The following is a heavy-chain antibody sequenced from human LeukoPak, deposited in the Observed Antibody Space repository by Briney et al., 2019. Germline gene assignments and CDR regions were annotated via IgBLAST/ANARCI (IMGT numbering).Heavy chain of an antibody. D-gene: IGHD6-6*01. V-gene: IGHV1-69*05. J-gene: IGHJ6*03. CDR1: GGTLSSYA. CDR2: IIQMFGAT. Sequence: VASVKVSCKASGGTLSSYAISWVRQAPGQGLEWLGGIIQMFGATDYAQKFQGRVTITTDESTSTVYMELTSLRSEDTAVYYCASRPENIAGRPVPYYYYMDVWGRGTTVTVSS. CDR3: ASRPENIAGRPVPYYYYMDV.